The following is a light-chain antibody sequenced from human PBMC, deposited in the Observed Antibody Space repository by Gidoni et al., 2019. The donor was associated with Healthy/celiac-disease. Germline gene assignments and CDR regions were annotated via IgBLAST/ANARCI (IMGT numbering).Light chain of an antibody. V-gene: IGKV1-33*01. J-gene: IGKJ3*01. CDR2: DAS. CDR1: QDISNY. Sequence: DIQMTQSPSSLSASVGDRVTIPCQASQDISNYLNWYQQKPGKAPKLLIYDASNLETGVPSRFSGSGSGTDFTFMISSLQHEDIATYYCQQYDNLLLFTFGPGTKVDIK. CDR3: QQYDNLLLFT.